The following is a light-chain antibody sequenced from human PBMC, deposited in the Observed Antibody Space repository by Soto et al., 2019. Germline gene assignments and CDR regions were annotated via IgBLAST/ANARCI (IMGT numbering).Light chain of an antibody. V-gene: IGLV1-51*01. CDR3: GTWDSSLSVFYV. CDR2: DNN. Sequence: SVLPQPPSLSAAPGQKVTISCSGSSSNIGNNYVSWYQQLPGTAPKPLIYDNNKRPSGIPDRFSGSKSGTSATLGITGLQTGDEADYYCGTWDSSLSVFYVFGTGTKVTVL. J-gene: IGLJ1*01. CDR1: SSNIGNNY.